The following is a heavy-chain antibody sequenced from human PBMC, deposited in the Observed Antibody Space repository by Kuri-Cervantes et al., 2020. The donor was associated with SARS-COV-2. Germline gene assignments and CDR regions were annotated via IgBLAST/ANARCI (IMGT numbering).Heavy chain of an antibody. CDR3: ARALPGAFDI. J-gene: IGHJ3*02. V-gene: IGHV1-2*02. Sequence: GGSLRLSCKASEYTFTGYYMHWVRQAPGQGLEWMGWINPHSGDTTYAQKFQGRVTMTRDTSISTAYMELSRLRSDDTAVYYCARALPGAFDIWGQGTMVTVSS. CDR1: EYTFTGYY. CDR2: INPHSGDT.